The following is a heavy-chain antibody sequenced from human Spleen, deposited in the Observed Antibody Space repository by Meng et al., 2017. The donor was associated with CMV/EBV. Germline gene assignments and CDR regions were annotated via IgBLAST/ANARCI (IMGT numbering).Heavy chain of an antibody. J-gene: IGHJ5*02. CDR2: IIPILGIA. V-gene: IGHV1-69*04. CDR1: GGTFSSYT. CDR3: AREITGTAGATYNWFDP. Sequence: SVKVSCKASGGTFSSYTISWVRQAPGQGLEWMGRIIPILGIANYAQKFQGRVTITADKSTSTAYMELSSLRSEDTAVYYCAREITGTAGATYNWFDPWGQGTLVTVSS. D-gene: IGHD1-7*01.